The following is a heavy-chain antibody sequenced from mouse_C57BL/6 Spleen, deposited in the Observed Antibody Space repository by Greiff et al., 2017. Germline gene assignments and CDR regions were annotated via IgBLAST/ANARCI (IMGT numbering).Heavy chain of an antibody. CDR2: IYPGDGDT. J-gene: IGHJ4*01. CDR3: ARWDYAHAMDY. V-gene: IGHV1-80*01. Sequence: VQLQQSGAELVKPGASVKISCKASGYAFSSYWMNWVKQRPGKGLAWIGQIYPGDGDTNYNGKFKGKATLTADKSSSTAYMQLSSLTSEDSAVYFCARWDYAHAMDYWGQGTSVTVSS. CDR1: GYAFSSYW. D-gene: IGHD2-4*01.